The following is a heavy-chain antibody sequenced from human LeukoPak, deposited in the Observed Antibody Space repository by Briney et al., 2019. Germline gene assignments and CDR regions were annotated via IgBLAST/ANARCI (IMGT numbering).Heavy chain of an antibody. CDR3: AKGRTGPLRFGVVISGDY. V-gene: IGHV3-23*01. Sequence: GGSLRLSCAASGFTFSSYAMSWVRQAPGKGLEWVSAISGSGGSTYYADSAKGRFTISRDNSKNTLYLQMNSLRAEDTAVYYCAKGRTGPLRFGVVISGDYWGQGTLVTVSS. CDR2: ISGSGGST. CDR1: GFTFSSYA. D-gene: IGHD3-3*01. J-gene: IGHJ4*02.